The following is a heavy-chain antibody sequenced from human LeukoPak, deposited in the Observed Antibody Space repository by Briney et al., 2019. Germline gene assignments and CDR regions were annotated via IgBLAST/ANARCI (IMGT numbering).Heavy chain of an antibody. Sequence: ASVKVSCKTSGYIFAHNGISWVRQAPGQGPEWMGWISAYNGDTNYAQNFQGRVTMTRDTSTSTVYMELRSLRSDDTAVYYCARANVVVPAAILNWFDPWGQGTLVTVSS. CDR2: ISAYNGDT. J-gene: IGHJ5*02. D-gene: IGHD2-2*02. V-gene: IGHV1-18*01. CDR3: ARANVVVPAAILNWFDP. CDR1: GYIFAHNG.